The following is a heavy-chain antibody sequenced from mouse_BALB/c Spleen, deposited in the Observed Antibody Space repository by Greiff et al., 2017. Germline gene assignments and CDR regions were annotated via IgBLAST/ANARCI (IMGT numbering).Heavy chain of an antibody. CDR2: IRLKSNNYAT. V-gene: IGHV6-6*02. J-gene: IGHJ4*01. D-gene: IGHD1-1*01. CDR1: GFTFSNYW. Sequence: EVQLVESGGGLVQPGGSMKLSCVASGFTFSNYWMNWVRQSPEKGLEWVAEIRLKSNNYATHYAESVKGRFTISRDDSKSSVYLQMNNLRAEDTGIYYCTNNYLYAMDYWGQGTSVTVSS. CDR3: TNNYLYAMDY.